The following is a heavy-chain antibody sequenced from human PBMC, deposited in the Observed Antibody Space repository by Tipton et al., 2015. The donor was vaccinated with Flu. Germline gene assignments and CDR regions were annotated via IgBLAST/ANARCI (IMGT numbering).Heavy chain of an antibody. D-gene: IGHD4-11*01. J-gene: IGHJ5*01. CDR3: VRRDYSNYVSDPKNWFDS. CDR1: GHSISSDYY. CDR2: IFHTGST. Sequence: TLSLTCTISGHSISSDYYWGWIRQSPGEGLEWIGNIFHTGSTYLNPSLKSRVAISIDTSRNQVSLKLSSLTAADTAVYFCVRRDYSNYVSDPKNWFDSWGQGTLVTVSS. V-gene: IGHV4-38-2*02.